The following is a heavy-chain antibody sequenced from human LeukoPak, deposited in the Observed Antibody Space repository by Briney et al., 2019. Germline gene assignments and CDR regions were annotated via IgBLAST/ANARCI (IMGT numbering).Heavy chain of an antibody. D-gene: IGHD4-23*01. Sequence: PGGSLRLSCAASGFTFSSYAMSWVRQAPGKGLEWVSAISGSGGSTYYADSVKGRFTISRDNSKDTLYLQMNSLRAEDTAVYYCAKDQTTVVTPGVDYWGQGTLVTVSS. CDR3: AKDQTTVVTPGVDY. CDR2: ISGSGGST. CDR1: GFTFSSYA. V-gene: IGHV3-23*01. J-gene: IGHJ4*02.